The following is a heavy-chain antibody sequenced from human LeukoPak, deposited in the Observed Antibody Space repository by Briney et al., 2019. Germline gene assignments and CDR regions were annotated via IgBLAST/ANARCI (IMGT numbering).Heavy chain of an antibody. D-gene: IGHD3-3*01. CDR1: GFIFSSYW. CDR3: ARDPYFDAFDM. Sequence: TGGSPRLSCVASGFIFSSYWMSWVRQAPGKGLEWVANIKDDGNEQYYVDYVRGRFTIFRDNAKNSLYLQMNSLRVEDTAMYYCARDPYFDAFDMWGQGTMVTVSS. CDR2: IKDDGNEQ. J-gene: IGHJ3*02. V-gene: IGHV3-7*01.